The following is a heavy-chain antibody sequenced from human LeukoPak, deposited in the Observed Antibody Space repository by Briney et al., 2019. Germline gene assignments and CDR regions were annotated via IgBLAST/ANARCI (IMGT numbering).Heavy chain of an antibody. CDR2: ISGSYDST. CDR3: ARVPTIFGVVIEFSFDY. J-gene: IGHJ4*02. D-gene: IGHD3-3*01. Sequence: GGSLRLSCAASGFTFNNYAMSWVRQAPGKGLEWVSAISGSYDSTYYADSVKGRFTISRDNSKNTLYLQMNSLRAEDTAVYYCARVPTIFGVVIEFSFDYWGQGTLVTVSS. CDR1: GFTFNNYA. V-gene: IGHV3-23*01.